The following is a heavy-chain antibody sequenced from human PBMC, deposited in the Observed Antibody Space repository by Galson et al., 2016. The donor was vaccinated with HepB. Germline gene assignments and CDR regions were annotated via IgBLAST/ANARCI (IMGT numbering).Heavy chain of an antibody. V-gene: IGHV4-59*11. CDR2: IYYSGST. D-gene: IGHD2-8*02. J-gene: IGHJ2*01. Sequence: ETLSLTCSVSGGSISSHYWSWIRQPPGKGLEWIGYIYYSGSTNYNPSLKSRVTISVDTSKSQISLKLSSVTAADTAIYYCTGGGYFYWYFDLWGRGTLVTVSS. CDR1: GGSISSHY. CDR3: TGGGYFYWYFDL.